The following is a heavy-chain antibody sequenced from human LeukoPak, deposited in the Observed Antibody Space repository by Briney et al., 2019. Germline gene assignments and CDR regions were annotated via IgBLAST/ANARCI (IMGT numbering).Heavy chain of an antibody. Sequence: SETLSLTCAVYGGSFSGYYWSWIRQPPGKGLEWIGEINHSGSTNYNPSLKSRVTISVDTSKNQFSLNLRSMTAADTAVYYCARLRCSGGDCYPNWFDPWGQGTLVTVSS. CDR3: ARLRCSGGDCYPNWFDP. CDR2: INHSGST. J-gene: IGHJ5*02. CDR1: GGSFSGYY. D-gene: IGHD2-21*02. V-gene: IGHV4-34*01.